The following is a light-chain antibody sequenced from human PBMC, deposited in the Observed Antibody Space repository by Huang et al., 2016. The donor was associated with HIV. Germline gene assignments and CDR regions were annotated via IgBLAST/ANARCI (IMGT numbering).Light chain of an antibody. J-gene: IGKJ4*01. V-gene: IGKV3-11*01. Sequence: EIVLTQSPATLALSPGERATLSCEASQSVSSYLAGYQQKPGQAPRLLIYDATNRAAGIPARFSGSGSGTDFTLTISSLEPEDFAVYYYQQRSNWPPLTFGGGTKVEIK. CDR1: QSVSSY. CDR2: DAT. CDR3: QQRSNWPPLT.